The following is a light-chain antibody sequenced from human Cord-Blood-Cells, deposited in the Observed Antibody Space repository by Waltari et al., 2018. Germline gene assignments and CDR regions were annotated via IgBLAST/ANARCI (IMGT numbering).Light chain of an antibody. CDR2: GVS. Sequence: QSALTQPASVSGSPGQSLTISCPGTSSDVGGSNSVSWYQQHPGKAPKLMIFGVSNRPSGVSNRFSGSKSGNTASLTISGLQAEDEADYYCSSYTSSSTLYVFGTGTKVTVL. J-gene: IGLJ1*01. CDR3: SSYTSSSTLYV. CDR1: SSDVGGSNS. V-gene: IGLV2-14*01.